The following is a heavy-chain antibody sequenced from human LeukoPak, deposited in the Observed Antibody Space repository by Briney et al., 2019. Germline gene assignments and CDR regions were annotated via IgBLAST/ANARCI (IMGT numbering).Heavy chain of an antibody. D-gene: IGHD2-2*01. CDR1: GFTFSTYW. Sequence: GGSLRLSCSASGFTFSTYWMSWVRQAPGKGLEWVANMRRDGNEIYYLDSVRGRFTISRDNAKSSLYLQMNSLRAEDTAVYYCARLCRGNQLAGFDSWGQGTLVTVSS. CDR2: MRRDGNEI. V-gene: IGHV3-7*01. J-gene: IGHJ4*02. CDR3: ARLCRGNQLAGFDS.